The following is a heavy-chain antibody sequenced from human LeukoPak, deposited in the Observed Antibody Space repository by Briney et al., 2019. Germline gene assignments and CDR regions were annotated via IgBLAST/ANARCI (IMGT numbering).Heavy chain of an antibody. CDR1: GGSISSYY. Sequence: PSETLSLTCTVSGGSISSYYWSWVRQPPGKGLEYIGYIYYSGSTNYNPSLKSRVTISLDTSKNQFSLKLSSVTAADTAVYYCASIYYYDSASFDPWGQGTLVTVSS. CDR2: IYYSGST. V-gene: IGHV4-59*08. CDR3: ASIYYYDSASFDP. J-gene: IGHJ5*02. D-gene: IGHD3-22*01.